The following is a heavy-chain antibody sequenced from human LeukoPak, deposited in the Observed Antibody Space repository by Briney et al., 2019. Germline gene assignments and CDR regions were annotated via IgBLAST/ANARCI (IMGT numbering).Heavy chain of an antibody. CDR1: GHSIRSGYY. CDR3: ARVHWVTGDSSGYYDY. V-gene: IGHV4-38-2*02. D-gene: IGHD3-22*01. CDR2: IYHNGST. J-gene: IGHJ4*02. Sequence: SATLSITCTVSGHSIRSGYYRGWHRPPPGNDLNRNGSIYHNGSTPYNPPLRTRDTKTGETTKHHFSLKLRSVTAADPTVYAIARVHWVTGDSSGYYDYWGQGTLVTVSA.